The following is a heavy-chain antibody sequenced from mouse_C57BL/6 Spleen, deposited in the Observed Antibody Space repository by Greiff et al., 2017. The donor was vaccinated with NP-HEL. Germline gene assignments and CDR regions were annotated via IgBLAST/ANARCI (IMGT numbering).Heavy chain of an antibody. CDR3: ARKGGYYYGSSSYYAMDY. V-gene: IGHV1-69*01. CDR2: LYPSDSYT. CDR1: GYTFTSYW. J-gene: IGHJ4*01. Sequence: VQLQQPGAELVMPGASVKLSCKASGYTFTSYWMDWVKQRPGPGLEWIGELYPSDSYTNYNQKFKGKSTLTVDKSSSTAYMQLSSLTSEDSAVYYCARKGGYYYGSSSYYAMDYWGQGTSVTVSS. D-gene: IGHD1-1*01.